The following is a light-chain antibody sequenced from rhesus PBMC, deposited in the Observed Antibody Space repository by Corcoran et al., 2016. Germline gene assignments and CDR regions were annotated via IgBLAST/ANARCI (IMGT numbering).Light chain of an antibody. Sequence: DIQMTQSPSSLSASVGDKVTITCRASQGISSWLAWYQQKPGKAPNLLIYKASSLQSGVPSRFTGSGSGTDYTLPISSLQPEDFATYYCQQGYNTPRTFGQGTKVEVK. V-gene: IGKV1-18*01. CDR3: QQGYNTPRT. CDR1: QGISSW. CDR2: KAS. J-gene: IGKJ1*01.